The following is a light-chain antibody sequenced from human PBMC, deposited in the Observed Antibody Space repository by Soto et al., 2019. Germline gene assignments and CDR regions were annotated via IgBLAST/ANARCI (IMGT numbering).Light chain of an antibody. Sequence: DIQMTQSPSSLSASVGDRVTITCRASQSISSYLNWYQQKPGKAPKLLIYAASSLQSGVPSRFSGSGSGTEFTLTISSLQPDDFATYYCQQCNSYSFGQGTRLEIK. V-gene: IGKV1-39*01. J-gene: IGKJ5*01. CDR3: QQCNSYS. CDR2: AAS. CDR1: QSISSY.